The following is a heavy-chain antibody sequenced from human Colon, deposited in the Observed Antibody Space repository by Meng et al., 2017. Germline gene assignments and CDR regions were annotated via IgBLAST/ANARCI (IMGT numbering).Heavy chain of an antibody. Sequence: VLLLGLGPRVVQPPVRLSVTCPVAGGTCSSSNCGSWVSQPPGKGLEWVGEIYHNGSTKYNPSHENRVTILVDKSKNQFSLKLTSVTAADTANYYCTRGPGGYFYDGSGLSTFNQYFQHWGQGTLVTVSS. CDR2: IYHNGST. J-gene: IGHJ1*01. CDR3: TRGPGGYFYDGSGLSTFNQYFQH. V-gene: IGHV4-4*03. D-gene: IGHD3-22*01. CDR1: GGTCSSSNC.